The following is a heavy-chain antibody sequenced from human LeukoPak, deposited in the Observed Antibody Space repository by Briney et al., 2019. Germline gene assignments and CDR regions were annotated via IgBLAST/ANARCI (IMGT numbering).Heavy chain of an antibody. CDR1: GFTVSSNQ. J-gene: IGHJ4*02. Sequence: GGSLRLSCAASGFTVSSNQMNWVRQAPGKGLEWVAVIHGGGGATHYADTVKGRFTLSRDNSKNIVYIQMNSLRVEDTAVYYCAAGSYQGYWGQGTLVTVSS. CDR2: IHGGGGAT. V-gene: IGHV3-66*01. D-gene: IGHD3-16*02. CDR3: AAGSYQGY.